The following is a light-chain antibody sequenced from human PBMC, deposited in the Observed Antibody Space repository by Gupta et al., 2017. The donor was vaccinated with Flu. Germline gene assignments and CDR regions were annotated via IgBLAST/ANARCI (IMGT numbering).Light chain of an antibody. CDR3: QQYDTSPRT. CDR1: QSVASNY. CDR2: GIS. V-gene: IGKV3-20*01. J-gene: IGKJ1*01. Sequence: GTLSLSPGERATLSCRASQSVASNYLAWYQQKPGQAPRLLIWGISSRATGIPDRFSGSGYGTDFTLSISRLEPEDFAVYYCQQYDTSPRTFGQGTKVEIK.